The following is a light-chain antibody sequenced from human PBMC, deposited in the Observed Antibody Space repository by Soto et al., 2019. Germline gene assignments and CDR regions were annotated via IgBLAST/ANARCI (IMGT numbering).Light chain of an antibody. CDR1: QSIGSW. CDR2: KAT. CDR3: QQYNSARWT. J-gene: IGKJ1*01. V-gene: IGKV1-5*03. Sequence: DIQMTQSPSTLSASVGDGVTITCRASQSIGSWLAWYQQKPGKAPKLLIYKATNLQSGVPSRFSGSGSGTDFSLTISSLQPVDSATYFCQQYNSARWTFGQGTKVEVK.